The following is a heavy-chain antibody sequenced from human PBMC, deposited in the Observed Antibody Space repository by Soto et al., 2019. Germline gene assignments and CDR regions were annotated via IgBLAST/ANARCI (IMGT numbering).Heavy chain of an antibody. CDR3: ARVGCSGGSCYPLSWAFDI. Sequence: ASVKVSCKASGYTFTGYYMHWVRQAPGQGLEWMGWINPNSGGTNYAQKFQGWVTMTRDTSISTACMELSRLRSDDTAVYYCARVGCSGGSCYPLSWAFDIWGQGTMVTVSS. D-gene: IGHD2-15*01. CDR2: INPNSGGT. V-gene: IGHV1-2*04. J-gene: IGHJ3*02. CDR1: GYTFTGYY.